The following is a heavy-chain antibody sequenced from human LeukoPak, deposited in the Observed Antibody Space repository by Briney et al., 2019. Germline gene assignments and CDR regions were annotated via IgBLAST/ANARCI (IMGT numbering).Heavy chain of an antibody. CDR2: ISSSSSYK. CDR3: AKDRDSSSLYYFDY. V-gene: IGHV3-21*04. CDR1: GFTFSDYS. D-gene: IGHD6-13*01. J-gene: IGHJ4*02. Sequence: GGSLRLSCAASGFTFSDYSMNWVRQAPGKGLEWVSSISSSSSYKYYADSVKGRFTISRDNSKNTLYLQMNSLRAEDTAVYYCAKDRDSSSLYYFDYWGQGTLVTVSS.